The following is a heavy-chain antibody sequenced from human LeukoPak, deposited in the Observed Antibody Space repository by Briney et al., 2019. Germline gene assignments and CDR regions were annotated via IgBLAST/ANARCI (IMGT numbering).Heavy chain of an antibody. CDR2: INPSGGST. D-gene: IGHD6-19*01. V-gene: IGHV1-46*01. J-gene: IGHJ4*02. CDR3: ARSGHSSGWYTVDY. CDR1: GYTFTGYY. Sequence: ASVKVSCKASGYTFTGYYMHWVRQAPGQGLEWVGIINPSGGSTTYGQKFQGRVTMTRDTSTSTVYMELSSLRPEDTAVYYCARSGHSSGWYTVDYWGQGTLVTVSS.